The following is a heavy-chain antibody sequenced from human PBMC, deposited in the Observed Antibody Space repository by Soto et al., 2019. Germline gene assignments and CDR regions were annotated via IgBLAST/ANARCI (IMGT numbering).Heavy chain of an antibody. CDR3: ARVGDSSGCYLFDL. V-gene: IGHV1-18*01. CDR2: MSSENGNT. Sequence: QVQLVQSGAEVKKPGASVRVSCKASGYTFTRSGITWVRQAPGQGLEWMGWMSSENGNTNYAQNLQGRITMTTDTSTSTADMDLRSLRSDDTAVYYCARVGDSSGCYLFDLWGRGTLVTVSS. CDR1: GYTFTRSG. D-gene: IGHD6-19*01. J-gene: IGHJ4*02.